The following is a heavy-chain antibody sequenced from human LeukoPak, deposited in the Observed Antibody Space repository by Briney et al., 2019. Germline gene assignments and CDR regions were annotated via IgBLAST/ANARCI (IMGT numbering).Heavy chain of an antibody. D-gene: IGHD3-22*01. V-gene: IGHV1-2*06. CDR2: INPNSGGT. J-gene: IGHJ5*02. CDR1: GYTFTSYG. Sequence: ASVKVSCKASGYTFTSYGISWVRQAPGQGLEWMGRINPNSGGTNYAQKFQGRVTMTRDTSISTAYMELSRLRSDDTAVYYCAREHSSGYYKETDWFDPWGQGTLVTVSS. CDR3: AREHSSGYYKETDWFDP.